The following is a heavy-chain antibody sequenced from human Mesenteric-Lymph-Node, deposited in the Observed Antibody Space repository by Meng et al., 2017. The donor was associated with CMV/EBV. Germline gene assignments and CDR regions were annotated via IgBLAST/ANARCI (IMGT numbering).Heavy chain of an antibody. CDR1: GGSFSGYY. CDR2: INHSGST. CDR3: ARDTPFRIVGATNPIYWYFDL. J-gene: IGHJ2*01. D-gene: IGHD1-26*01. Sequence: SETLSLTCAVYGGSFSGYYWSWIRQPPGKGLEWIGEINHSGSTNYNPSLKSRVTISVDTSKNQFSLKLSSVTAADTAVYYCARDTPFRIVGATNPIYWYFDLWGRGTLVTVSS. V-gene: IGHV4-34*01.